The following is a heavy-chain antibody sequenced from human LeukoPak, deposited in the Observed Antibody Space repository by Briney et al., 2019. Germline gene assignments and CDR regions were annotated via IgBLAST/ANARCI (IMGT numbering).Heavy chain of an antibody. CDR2: IWYDGSNK. CDR1: GFTFSSYG. V-gene: IGHV3-33*06. Sequence: GGSLRLSCAASGFTFSSYGMHWVRQAPGKGLEWVAVIWYDGSNKYYADSVRGRFTISRDNSKNTLYLQMNSLRAEDTAVYYCAKFLGGYGELDYWGQGTLVTVSS. D-gene: IGHD4-17*01. J-gene: IGHJ4*02. CDR3: AKFLGGYGELDY.